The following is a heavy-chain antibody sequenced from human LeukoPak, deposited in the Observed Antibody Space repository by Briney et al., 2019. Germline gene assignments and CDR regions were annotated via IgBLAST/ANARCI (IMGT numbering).Heavy chain of an antibody. D-gene: IGHD4-17*01. Sequence: SETLSLTCAFYGGSFSSYYWSWIRQPAGKGLEWIGRIYTSGTTHYNPSLKSRVTMSVDTSKNQFSLKLSSVTAADTAVYYCARLSTVTTSFDYWGQGTLVTVSS. V-gene: IGHV4-59*10. J-gene: IGHJ4*02. CDR2: IYTSGTT. CDR3: ARLSTVTTSFDY. CDR1: GGSFSSYY.